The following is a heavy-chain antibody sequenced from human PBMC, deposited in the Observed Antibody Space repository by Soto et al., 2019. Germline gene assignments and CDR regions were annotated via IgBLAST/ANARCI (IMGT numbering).Heavy chain of an antibody. Sequence: SETLSLTCTVSGGSLREFGHFWTWIRQRPGRGLEWIGYSTYTGVTYYSPSLQSRISISVDTSKNQFSLTLNSVTAADTAVYSCATARGGHQINRFDSWGQGTLVTVSS. V-gene: IGHV4-31*03. D-gene: IGHD6-25*01. CDR3: ATARGGHQINRFDS. CDR2: STYTGVT. J-gene: IGHJ5*01. CDR1: GGSLREFGHF.